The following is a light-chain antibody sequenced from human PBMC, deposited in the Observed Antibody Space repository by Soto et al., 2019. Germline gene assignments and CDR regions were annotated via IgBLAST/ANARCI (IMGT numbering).Light chain of an antibody. J-gene: IGLJ2*01. CDR1: GSDVGGYNR. V-gene: IGLV2-18*02. CDR2: EVT. CDR3: SSCTSSNTVI. Sequence: QSALTQPPSVSGSPGQSVTISCTGTGSDVGGYNRVSWYQQSPGTAPKVMIYEVTNRPSGVPDRFSASKSGNTASLTISGLQPEDEADYYCSSCTSSNTVIFGGGTKLTVL.